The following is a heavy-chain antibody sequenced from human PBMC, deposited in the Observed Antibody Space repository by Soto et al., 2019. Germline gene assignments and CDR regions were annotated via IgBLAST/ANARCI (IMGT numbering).Heavy chain of an antibody. J-gene: IGHJ6*02. Sequence: QVQLQESGPGLVKPSQTLSLTCTVSGGSISSGDYYWSWIRQPPGKGLAWIGYIYYSGSTYYNPSLKSRVTISVDTSKNQFSLKLSSVTAADTAVYYCARDLYCSSTSCYGGDGMDVWGQGTTVTVSS. V-gene: IGHV4-30-4*01. D-gene: IGHD2-2*01. CDR1: GGSISSGDYY. CDR2: IYYSGST. CDR3: ARDLYCSSTSCYGGDGMDV.